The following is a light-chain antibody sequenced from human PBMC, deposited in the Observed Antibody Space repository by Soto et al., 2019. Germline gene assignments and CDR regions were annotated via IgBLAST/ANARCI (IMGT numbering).Light chain of an antibody. CDR1: QSVSSSY. Sequence: EIVLTQSPGTLSLSPGERATLSCGASQSVSSSYLAWYQQKPGQAPRLLIYATSSRATGIPDRFSGSGSATDFTLTISRLEPEDFAVYYCQQHGSSPAFSFGQGTNLEIK. V-gene: IGKV3-20*01. CDR2: ATS. CDR3: QQHGSSPAFS. J-gene: IGKJ2*03.